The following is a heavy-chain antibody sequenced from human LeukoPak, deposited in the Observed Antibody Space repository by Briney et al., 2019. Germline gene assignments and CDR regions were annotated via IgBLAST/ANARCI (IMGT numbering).Heavy chain of an antibody. CDR3: ARGRHCSGGSCYGYYYYYYGMDV. J-gene: IGHJ6*02. Sequence: PSETLSLTCAVYGGSFSGYYWSWIRQPPGKGLEWIGEINHSGSTNYNPSLKSRVTISVDTSKNQFSLKLSSVTAADTAVYYCARGRHCSGGSCYGYYYYYYGMDVWGQGTTVTVSS. CDR2: INHSGST. V-gene: IGHV4-34*01. CDR1: GGSFSGYY. D-gene: IGHD2-15*01.